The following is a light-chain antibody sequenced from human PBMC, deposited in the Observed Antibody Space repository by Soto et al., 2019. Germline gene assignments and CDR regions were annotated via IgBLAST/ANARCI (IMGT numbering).Light chain of an antibody. J-gene: IGKJ4*01. CDR2: DAS. CDR3: QQRSNWPAT. V-gene: IGKV3-11*01. CDR1: QSVSSY. Sequence: EIVLTQSPATLSLYPGERAALYCRASQSVSSYLSWYQQTPGQAPRLLIYDASKRATGIPARFSGSGSGTDFTLPISRLEPEDFAVYFCQQRSNWPATFGGGTKVEL.